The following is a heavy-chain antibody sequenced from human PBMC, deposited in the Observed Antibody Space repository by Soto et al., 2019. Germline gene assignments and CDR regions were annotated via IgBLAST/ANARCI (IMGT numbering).Heavy chain of an antibody. J-gene: IGHJ6*02. V-gene: IGHV1-2*04. Sequence: ASVKVSCKASGYTFTGYYMHWVRQAPGQGLEWMGWINPNSGGTNYAQKFQGWVTMTRDTSISTAYMELSRLRSDDTAVYYCARDTYGSGYDYYSHGVDVWGRGTTVTVSS. CDR3: ARDTYGSGYDYYSHGVDV. CDR2: INPNSGGT. CDR1: GYTFTGYY. D-gene: IGHD5-12*01.